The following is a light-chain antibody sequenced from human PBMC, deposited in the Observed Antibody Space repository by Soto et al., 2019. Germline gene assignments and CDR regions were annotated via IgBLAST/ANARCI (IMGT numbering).Light chain of an antibody. J-gene: IGLJ2*01. CDR3: QSYDSSLSVV. CDR2: GNS. Sequence: QSVLTQPPSVSGAPGQRVTISCTGSSSNIGAGYDVHWYQQLPGTAPKLLMYGNSNRPSGVPDRFSGSKSGTSASLAITKLQAEDEAAYYRQSYDSSLSVVFGGGTKLTVL. V-gene: IGLV1-40*01. CDR1: SSNIGAGYD.